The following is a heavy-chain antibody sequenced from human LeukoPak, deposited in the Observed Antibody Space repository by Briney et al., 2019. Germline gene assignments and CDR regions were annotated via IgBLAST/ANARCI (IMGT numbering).Heavy chain of an antibody. Sequence: PGGSLRLSCAASGFTFSSYSMNWVRQAPGKGLEWVSSISNSSSYIYYADSVKGRFTISRDNAKNSLYLQMNSLRAEDTAVYYCATGETTVTPFDYWGQGTLVTVSS. CDR3: ATGETTVTPFDY. V-gene: IGHV3-21*01. CDR1: GFTFSSYS. D-gene: IGHD4-17*01. CDR2: ISNSSSYI. J-gene: IGHJ4*02.